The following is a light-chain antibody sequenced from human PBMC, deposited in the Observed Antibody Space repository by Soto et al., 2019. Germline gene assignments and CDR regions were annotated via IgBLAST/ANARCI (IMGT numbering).Light chain of an antibody. CDR2: AAS. V-gene: IGKV1-39*01. Sequence: DIQMTQSPSSLSAAVGDRVTITCRASQSIMGFLNWYQHKPGKAPKLLVYAASRLHSGVPSRFSGSVFATDFTLINSSFQPEDSATYYCHQTYRTLQTFGQGTKLEIK. CDR3: HQTYRTLQT. CDR1: QSIMGF. J-gene: IGKJ1*01.